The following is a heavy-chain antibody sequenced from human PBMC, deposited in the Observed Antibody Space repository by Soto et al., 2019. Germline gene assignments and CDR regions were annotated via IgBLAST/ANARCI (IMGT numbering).Heavy chain of an antibody. D-gene: IGHD6-13*01. CDR2: INPSGGST. CDR1: GYTFTSYY. J-gene: IGHJ5*02. V-gene: IGHV1-46*03. Sequence: QVQLVQSGAEVKKPGASVKVSCKASGYTFTSYYMHWVRQAPGQGLEWMGIINPSGGSTSYAQKFQGRVTMTRDTSTRTVYMELSSLRSEDTAVYYCARVAAAGTPWFDPWGQGTLVTVSS. CDR3: ARVAAAGTPWFDP.